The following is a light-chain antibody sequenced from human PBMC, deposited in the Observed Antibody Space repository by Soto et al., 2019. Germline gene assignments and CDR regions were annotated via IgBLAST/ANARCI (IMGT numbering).Light chain of an antibody. J-gene: IGKJ1*01. CDR3: QQSYSSPET. Sequence: IQLPQFPSSLSASVGARSTIPSRASQIIASFLIWYQQNPGKAPKLLIYAASSLQGGVPSRFSGSGSGTDFTLTISSLQPEDFATYYCQQSYSSPETFGQGTKVEI. CDR2: AAS. V-gene: IGKV1-39*01. CDR1: QIIASF.